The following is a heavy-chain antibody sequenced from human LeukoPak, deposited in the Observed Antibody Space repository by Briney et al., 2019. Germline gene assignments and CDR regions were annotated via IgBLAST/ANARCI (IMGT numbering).Heavy chain of an antibody. D-gene: IGHD3-22*01. J-gene: IGHJ3*02. CDR1: GYTFTSYD. Sequence: ASVKVSCKASGYTFTSYDINWVRQATGQGLEWMGWMNPNSGNTGYAQKFQGRVTITRNTSISTAYMELRSLRSDDTAVYYCARGVVVISAFDIWGQGTMVTVSS. CDR2: MNPNSGNT. CDR3: ARGVVVISAFDI. V-gene: IGHV1-8*03.